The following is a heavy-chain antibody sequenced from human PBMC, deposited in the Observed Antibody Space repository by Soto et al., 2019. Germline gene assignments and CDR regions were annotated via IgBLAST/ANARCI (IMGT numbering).Heavy chain of an antibody. J-gene: IGHJ3*01. Sequence: EVLLVESGGGLVKPGGSLRLSCAASGFAFKYARMTWVRQAPGKGLEWVGHIRSNTDGATTAYAAPVKGRFTISRDESKNTVDLQMNSLIPEDTAVYYCTTDWGSGTHYARAFDVWGQGTMVTVSS. CDR3: TTDWGSGTHYARAFDV. CDR2: IRSNTDGATT. V-gene: IGHV3-15*01. CDR1: GFAFKYAR. D-gene: IGHD3-16*01.